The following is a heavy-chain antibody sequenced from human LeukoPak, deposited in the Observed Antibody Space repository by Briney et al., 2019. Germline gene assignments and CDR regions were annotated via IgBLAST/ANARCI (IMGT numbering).Heavy chain of an antibody. CDR2: IYYTGAT. V-gene: IGHV4-59*01. CDR1: GGSISSDY. CDR3: ARHIAVGEDV. Sequence: SETLSLTCTVSGGSISSDYWSWIRQTPGRGLEWIGYIYYTGATTYNPSLRSRLTIPLDTSNNQVSLQLTSVTAADTAVYYCARHIAVGEDVWGQGTTVTVYS. D-gene: IGHD6-19*01. J-gene: IGHJ6*02.